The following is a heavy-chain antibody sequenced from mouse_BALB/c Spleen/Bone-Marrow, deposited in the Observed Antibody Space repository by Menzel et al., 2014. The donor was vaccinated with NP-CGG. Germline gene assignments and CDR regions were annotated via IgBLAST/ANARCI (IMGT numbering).Heavy chain of an antibody. CDR3: ARTPWFAY. CDR2: IYPGDGDT. J-gene: IGHJ3*01. CDR1: GYAFSSYW. V-gene: IGHV1-80*01. Sequence: VQLQQSGAKLVRPGSSVKISCKASGYAFSSYWMNWVRQRPGQGLEWIGQIYPGDGDTNYNGKFKGKATLTADRSSSTAYMQLSSLTSEDSAVYFCARTPWFAYWGQGTLVTVSA.